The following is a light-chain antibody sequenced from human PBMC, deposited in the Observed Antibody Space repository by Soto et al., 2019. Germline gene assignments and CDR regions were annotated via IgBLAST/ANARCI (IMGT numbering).Light chain of an antibody. CDR2: DAS. Sequence: IMISQSPCTLSVSTGERATLFCRASQSVRSSLAWYQQKPGQAPRLFIYDASTRATGIPARFSGSGSGTEFTLTISSLQSEDFAVYYCQQYNSWPETFGQGTKVDIK. CDR3: QQYNSWPET. J-gene: IGKJ1*01. CDR1: QSVRSS. V-gene: IGKV3-15*01.